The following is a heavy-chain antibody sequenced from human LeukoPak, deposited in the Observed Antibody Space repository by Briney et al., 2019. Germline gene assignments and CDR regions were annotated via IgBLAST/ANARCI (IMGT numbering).Heavy chain of an antibody. CDR1: GYTFTGYY. CDR2: INPNSGGT. CDR3: ARGVYVWGSYRPTAIDY. V-gene: IGHV1-2*02. Sequence: ASVKVSCKASGYTFTGYYMHWVRQAPGQGLEWMGWINPNSGGTNYAQKFQGRVAMTRDTSISTAYMELSRLRSDDTAVNYCARGVYVWGSYRPTAIDYWGQGTLVTVSS. J-gene: IGHJ4*02. D-gene: IGHD3-16*02.